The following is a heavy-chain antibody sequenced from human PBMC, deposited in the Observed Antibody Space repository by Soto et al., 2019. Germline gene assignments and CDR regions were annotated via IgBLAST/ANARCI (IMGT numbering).Heavy chain of an antibody. D-gene: IGHD2-21*02. CDR2: INAGNGNT. V-gene: IGHV1-3*05. CDR3: ARSIVVVTALDY. CDR1: GYTFTSYA. Sequence: QVQLVQSGAEEKKPGASVKDSCKASGYTFTSYAMPWVRQAPGQRLEWMGWINAGNGNTKYSQKFKGRVTITRDTSASTAYMEMSSLRSEGTAVYYCARSIVVVTALDYWGQGTLVTVSS. J-gene: IGHJ4*02.